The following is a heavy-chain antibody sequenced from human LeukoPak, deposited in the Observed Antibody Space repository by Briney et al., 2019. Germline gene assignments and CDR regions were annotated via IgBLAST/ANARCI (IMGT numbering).Heavy chain of an antibody. CDR1: GFTFSTYG. Sequence: GRSLGLSCAASGFTFSTYGMHWVRQAPGKGLEWVAVIWYDGSKKYYADSVKGRFTISRDNSKNTLYLQMNSLRAEDTAVYYCAKTDSSGYCIDSWGQGTLVTVSS. D-gene: IGHD3-22*01. CDR2: IWYDGSKK. J-gene: IGHJ4*02. CDR3: AKTDSSGYCIDS. V-gene: IGHV3-33*06.